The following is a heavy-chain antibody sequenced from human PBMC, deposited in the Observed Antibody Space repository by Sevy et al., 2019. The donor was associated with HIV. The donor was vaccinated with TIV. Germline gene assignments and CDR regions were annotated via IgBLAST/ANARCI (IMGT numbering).Heavy chain of an antibody. CDR3: ARDLGVRGVYYYYYGIDV. V-gene: IGHV4-30-4*01. Sequence: SETLSLTCTVSGGSISSGDYYWSWIRQPPGKGLEWIGYIYYSGSTYYNPSLKSRVTISVDTSKNQFSLKLSSVTAADTAVYYCARDLGVRGVYYYYYGIDVWGQGTTVTVSS. J-gene: IGHJ6*02. CDR2: IYYSGST. CDR1: GGSISSGDYY. D-gene: IGHD3-10*01.